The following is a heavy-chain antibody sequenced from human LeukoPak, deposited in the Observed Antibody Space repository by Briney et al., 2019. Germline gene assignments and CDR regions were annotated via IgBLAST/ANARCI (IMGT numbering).Heavy chain of an antibody. CDR1: GYSISSGYY. CDR2: IYHSGST. CDR3: ARGYFDDTPLDY. D-gene: IGHD3-9*01. Sequence: SETLSLTCTVSGYSISSGYYWGWIRQPPGEGLEWIGSIYHSGSTYYNPSLKSRVTISVDTSKNQFSLKLSSVTAADTAVYCCARGYFDDTPLDYWGQGTLVTVSS. J-gene: IGHJ4*02. V-gene: IGHV4-38-2*02.